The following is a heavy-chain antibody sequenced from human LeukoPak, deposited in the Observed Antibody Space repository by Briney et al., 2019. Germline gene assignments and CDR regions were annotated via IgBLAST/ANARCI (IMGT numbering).Heavy chain of an antibody. CDR1: GFTFSSYG. J-gene: IGHJ4*02. CDR2: ISGSGGST. D-gene: IGHD2-15*01. V-gene: IGHV3-23*01. CDR3: AKRYCGGGSCYAAY. Sequence: GGSLRLSCAASGFTFSSYGMSWVRQAPGKGLEWVSSISGSGGSTYYADSVKGRFTISRDNSKNTLYLQMNSLRAEDTAVYYCAKRYCGGGSCYAAYWGQGTLVTVSS.